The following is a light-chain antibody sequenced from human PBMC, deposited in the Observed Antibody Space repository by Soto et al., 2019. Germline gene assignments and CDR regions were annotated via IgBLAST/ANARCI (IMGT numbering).Light chain of an antibody. CDR3: QQYAYSPPT. J-gene: IGKJ3*01. Sequence: EIVLAQSPGTLSLSPGERVILSCRASQSVTSSYLAWYQQKPGQAPRLLIYGASSRATGIPDRFSGGGSGTDFTLTIGRLEPEDFAVYFCQQYAYSPPTFGPGTKVDIK. CDR1: QSVTSSY. V-gene: IGKV3-20*01. CDR2: GAS.